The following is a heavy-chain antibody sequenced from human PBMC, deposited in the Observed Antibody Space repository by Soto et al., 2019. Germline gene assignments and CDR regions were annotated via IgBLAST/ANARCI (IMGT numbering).Heavy chain of an antibody. Sequence: QVQLVQSGAEVKKPGSSVKVSCKTSGYTFINYGFSWVRQAPGQGLEWMGWISAYNGDTEYAQKFQGRVTLTRDTSTSTVYMEMRSLNFDDTAMYYCAREAGSGSYYPENYWGQGTLVTVSS. CDR1: GYTFINYG. CDR3: AREAGSGSYYPENY. D-gene: IGHD1-26*01. V-gene: IGHV1-18*04. J-gene: IGHJ4*02. CDR2: ISAYNGDT.